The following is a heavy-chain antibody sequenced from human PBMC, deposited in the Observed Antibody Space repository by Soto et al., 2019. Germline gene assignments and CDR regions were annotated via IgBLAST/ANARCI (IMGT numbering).Heavy chain of an antibody. D-gene: IGHD6-6*01. CDR3: ARGPIAARRNWFDP. V-gene: IGHV4-30-2*01. CDR2: IYHSGST. Sequence: NPSETLSLTCAVSGGSISSGGYSWSWIRQPPGKGLEWIGYIYHSGSTYYNPSLKSRVTISVDRSKNQFSLKLSSVTAADTAVYYCARGPIAARRNWFDPWGQGTLVTVSS. J-gene: IGHJ5*02. CDR1: GGSISSGGYS.